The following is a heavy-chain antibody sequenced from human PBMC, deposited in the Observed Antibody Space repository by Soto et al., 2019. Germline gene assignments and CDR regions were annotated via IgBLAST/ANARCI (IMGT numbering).Heavy chain of an antibody. J-gene: IGHJ4*02. CDR1: GYSFTSYW. V-gene: IGHV5-51*01. D-gene: IGHD2-2*02. CDR3: ARQGYCSTTACYTVYY. CDR2: IYPGDSHT. Sequence: GESLKISCKGSGYSFTSYWIGWVRQMPGKGLEWMGIIYPGDSHTRYSPSFQGQVTISADKSISTAYLPWSSLKASDTAMYDCARQGYCSTTACYTVYYCGQGTRVTASS.